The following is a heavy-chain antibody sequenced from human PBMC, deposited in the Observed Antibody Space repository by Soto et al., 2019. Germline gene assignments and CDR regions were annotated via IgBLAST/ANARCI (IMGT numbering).Heavy chain of an antibody. Sequence: EVQLVESGGGLVKPGGSLRLSCAFTFSTYSLNWVRQAPGKGLEWVSSISSSSSYIKYADSVKGRFTISRDNAKNSLYLQMNSLRADDTAVHYCARDQGGSYDSWFVPWGQGTLVTVSS. D-gene: IGHD1-26*01. CDR2: ISSSSSYI. CDR3: ARDQGGSYDSWFVP. CDR1: FTFSTYS. J-gene: IGHJ5*02. V-gene: IGHV3-21*01.